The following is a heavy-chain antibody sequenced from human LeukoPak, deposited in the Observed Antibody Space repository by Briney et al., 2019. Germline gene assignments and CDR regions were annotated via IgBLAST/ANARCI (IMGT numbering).Heavy chain of an antibody. V-gene: IGHV1-58*01. D-gene: IGHD3-10*01. Sequence: SVKVSCKASGFTFTSSAVQWVRQARGQRLEWIGWIVVGSGNTNYAQKFQERVTITRDMSTSTAYMELSSLRSEDTAVYYCAAGPPHYCGSSYGMDVWGQGTTVTVSS. CDR3: AAGPPHYCGSSYGMDV. J-gene: IGHJ6*02. CDR1: GFTFTSSA. CDR2: IVVGSGNT.